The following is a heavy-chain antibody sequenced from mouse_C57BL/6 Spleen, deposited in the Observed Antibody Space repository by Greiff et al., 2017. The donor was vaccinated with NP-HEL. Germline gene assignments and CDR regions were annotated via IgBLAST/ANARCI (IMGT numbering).Heavy chain of an antibody. V-gene: IGHV1-80*01. CDR3: ARGDGSSSYYFDY. D-gene: IGHD1-1*01. Sequence: VQLQQSGAELVKPGASVKISCKASGYAFSSYWMNWVKQRPGKGLEWIGQIYPGDGDTNYNGKFKGKATLTADKSSSTAYMQLSSLTSEDSAVYFCARGDGSSSYYFDYWGQGTTLTVSS. CDR1: GYAFSSYW. CDR2: IYPGDGDT. J-gene: IGHJ2*01.